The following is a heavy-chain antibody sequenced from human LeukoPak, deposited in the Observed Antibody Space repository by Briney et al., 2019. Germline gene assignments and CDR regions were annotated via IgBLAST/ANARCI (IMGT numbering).Heavy chain of an antibody. Sequence: GGSLRLSCAASGFTFSSYAMSWVRQAPGKGLEWGSYISESSTSIYYADSVKGRFTISRDNAKNSLYLQMNSLRAEDTAVYYCARRLDYWGQGTLVTVSS. V-gene: IGHV3-48*01. CDR3: ARRLDY. CDR2: ISESSTSI. CDR1: GFTFSSYA. J-gene: IGHJ4*02.